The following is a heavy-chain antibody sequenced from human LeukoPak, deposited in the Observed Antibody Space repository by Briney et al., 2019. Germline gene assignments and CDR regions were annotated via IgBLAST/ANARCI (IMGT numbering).Heavy chain of an antibody. J-gene: IGHJ5*02. CDR3: ARVRPHFGVVAWFDP. Sequence: SETLSLTCTVSGGSISSYYWSWIRQPPGRGLEWIEYIYYSGSTNYNPSLKSRVTISVDTSKNQFSLKLSSVTAADTAVYYCARVRPHFGVVAWFDPWGQGTLVTVSS. CDR1: GGSISSYY. V-gene: IGHV4-59*01. CDR2: IYYSGST. D-gene: IGHD3-3*01.